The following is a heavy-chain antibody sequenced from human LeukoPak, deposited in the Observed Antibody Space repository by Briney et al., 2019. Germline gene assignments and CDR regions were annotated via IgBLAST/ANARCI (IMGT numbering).Heavy chain of an antibody. D-gene: IGHD1-26*01. CDR1: GGSISSGDYY. Sequence: SQTLSLTCTVSGGSISSGDYYWGWIRQPPGKGLEWIGYIYYSGSTYYNPSLKSRVTISVDTSKNQFSLKLSSVTAADTAVYYCTGGSYSRYFDYWGQGTLVTVSS. J-gene: IGHJ4*02. V-gene: IGHV4-30-4*08. CDR2: IYYSGST. CDR3: TGGSYSRYFDY.